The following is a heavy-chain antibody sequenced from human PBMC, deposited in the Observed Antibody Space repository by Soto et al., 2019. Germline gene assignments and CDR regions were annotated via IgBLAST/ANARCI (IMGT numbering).Heavy chain of an antibody. D-gene: IGHD6-13*01. J-gene: IGHJ5*02. CDR3: ARSSHKESWFDP. Sequence: SETLSLTCTVSGGSVSNFYWNWIRQPAGKRLERIGRIYTSGSTNYNPSLRSRVTMSIDTSRNQFSLKLNSVTAADTAVYYCARSSHKESWFDPWGQGTLVTVSS. CDR1: GGSVSNFY. CDR2: IYTSGST. V-gene: IGHV4-4*07.